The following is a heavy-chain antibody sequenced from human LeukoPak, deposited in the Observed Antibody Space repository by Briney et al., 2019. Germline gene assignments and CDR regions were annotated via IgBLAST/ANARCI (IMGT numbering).Heavy chain of an antibody. CDR3: TRGDGYNWA. CDR2: IRSKAYGGTT. V-gene: IGHV3-49*04. D-gene: IGHD5-24*01. CDR1: GFTFGDYA. J-gene: IGHJ5*02. Sequence: TGGSLRLSCTASGFTFGDYAMSWVRQAPGKGLEWVGFIRSKAYGGTTEYAASVKGRFTISRDDSKSIAYLQMNSLKTKDTAVYYCTRGDGYNWAWGQGTLVTVSS.